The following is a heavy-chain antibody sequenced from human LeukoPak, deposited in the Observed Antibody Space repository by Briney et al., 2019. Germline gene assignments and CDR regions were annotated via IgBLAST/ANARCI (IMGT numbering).Heavy chain of an antibody. J-gene: IGHJ4*02. D-gene: IGHD6-6*01. CDR3: AGSEYSSSPKDY. Sequence: GGSLRLSCAASGFTFSSYAMSWVRQAPGKGLEWVSGISGSGGSTYYADSVKGRFTISRDNSKNMLYLQMNSLRAEDTAVYYCAGSEYSSSPKDYWGQGTLVTVSS. CDR1: GFTFSSYA. V-gene: IGHV3-23*01. CDR2: ISGSGGST.